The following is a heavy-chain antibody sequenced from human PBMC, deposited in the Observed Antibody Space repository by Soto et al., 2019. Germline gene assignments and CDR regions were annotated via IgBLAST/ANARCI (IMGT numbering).Heavy chain of an antibody. Sequence: SETLSLTCTVSGGSISSGGYYWSWIRQHPGKGLEWIGYIYYSGSTYYNPSLKSRATISVDTSKNQFSLKLSSVTAADTAVYYCARDGEGDGKPGGMDVWGQGTTVTVSS. D-gene: IGHD3-10*01. CDR3: ARDGEGDGKPGGMDV. V-gene: IGHV4-31*03. J-gene: IGHJ6*02. CDR1: GGSISSGGYY. CDR2: IYYSGST.